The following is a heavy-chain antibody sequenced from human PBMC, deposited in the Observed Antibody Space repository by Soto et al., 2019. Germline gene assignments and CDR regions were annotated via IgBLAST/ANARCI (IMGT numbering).Heavy chain of an antibody. V-gene: IGHV3-23*01. D-gene: IGHD1-7*01. CDR2: ITVSGGTT. CDR1: GFTFSSYS. Sequence: EVKLLESGGGLVQPGVSLRLSCAASGFTFSSYSMSWVRQAPGKGLEWVAHITVSGGTTYYADSVKGRFTISRDSSRNTLYLQMDSLRPEDTALYYCAKCMQAYWNYDAHHIWGQGTMVTVSS. CDR3: AKCMQAYWNYDAHHI. J-gene: IGHJ3*02.